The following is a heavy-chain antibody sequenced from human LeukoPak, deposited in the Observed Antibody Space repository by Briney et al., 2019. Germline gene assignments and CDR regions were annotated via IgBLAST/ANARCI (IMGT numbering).Heavy chain of an antibody. J-gene: IGHJ3*02. CDR3: AKPSSSSWSYDAFDI. D-gene: IGHD6-13*01. V-gene: IGHV3-7*02. Sequence: GGSLRLSCAASGFTFSDFWMSWVRHAPGKGLEGVATIGPDGSAKYYVDSVKGRFTISRDNAKNSLYLQMNSLRAEDTAVYYCAKPSSSSWSYDAFDIWGQGTMVTVSA. CDR1: GFTFSDFW. CDR2: IGPDGSAK.